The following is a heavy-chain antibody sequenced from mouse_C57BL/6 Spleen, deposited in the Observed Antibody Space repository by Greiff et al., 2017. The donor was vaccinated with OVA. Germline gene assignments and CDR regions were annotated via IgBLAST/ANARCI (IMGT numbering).Heavy chain of an antibody. CDR3: ARSDCGNSAGDY. J-gene: IGHJ2*01. V-gene: IGHV1-64*01. Sequence: QVQLQQPGAELVKPGASVKLSCTASGYTFTSYWMHWVKQRPGQGLEWIGMIRPNSGSTTYNEKFKSKATLTVDKSSSTAYMQLSSLTSEDSAVYYCARSDCGNSAGDYWGQGTTLTVSS. CDR2: IRPNSGST. D-gene: IGHD2-1*01. CDR1: GYTFTSYW.